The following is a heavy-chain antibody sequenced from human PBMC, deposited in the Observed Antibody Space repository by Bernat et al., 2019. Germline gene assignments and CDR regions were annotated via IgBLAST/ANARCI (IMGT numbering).Heavy chain of an antibody. D-gene: IGHD2-15*01. J-gene: IGHJ2*01. V-gene: IGHV3-74*01. Sequence: EVQLVESGGGLVQPGGSLRLSCAASGFTFSSYWMHWVRQAPGKGLVWVSRINSDGSSTSYADSVKGRFTITRDNAKNTLYLQMNRLRGEDTAVYYCARDSDCSGGSCYRDWYFDLWGRGTLVTVSS. CDR1: GFTFSSYW. CDR3: ARDSDCSGGSCYRDWYFDL. CDR2: INSDGSST.